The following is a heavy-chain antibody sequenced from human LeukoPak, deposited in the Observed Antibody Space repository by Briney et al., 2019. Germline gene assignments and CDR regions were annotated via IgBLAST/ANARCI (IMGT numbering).Heavy chain of an antibody. CDR3: AKSPPADRYCSSTSCRFFDY. J-gene: IGHJ4*02. V-gene: IGHV3-23*01. CDR1: GFTFCSHA. CDR2: INGSSGGT. D-gene: IGHD2-2*01. Sequence: GGAPRPSLAAPGFTFCSHAMSWVRQAPGKGLGWGFAINGSSGGTYYADSVKGRFTISRDNSKNTLYLQMNSLRAEDTAVYYCAKSPPADRYCSSTSCRFFDYWGQGTLVTVSS.